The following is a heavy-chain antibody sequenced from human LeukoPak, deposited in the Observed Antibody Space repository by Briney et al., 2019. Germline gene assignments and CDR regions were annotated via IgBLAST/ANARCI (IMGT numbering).Heavy chain of an antibody. CDR2: IYTSGNT. J-gene: IGHJ4*02. V-gene: IGHV3-53*01. CDR3: AKDGYDGSGAYIDN. D-gene: IGHD3-22*01. CDR1: GFIVSTNY. Sequence: GGSLRLSCAASGFIVSTNYISWVRQAPGKGLEWVSVIYTSGNTYYADSVKGRFTISRDNSRNTVYLQMNSLRAEDTAVYYCAKDGYDGSGAYIDNWGQGTLVIASS.